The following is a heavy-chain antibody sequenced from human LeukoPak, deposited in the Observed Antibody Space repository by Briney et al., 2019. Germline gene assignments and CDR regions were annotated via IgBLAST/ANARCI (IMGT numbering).Heavy chain of an antibody. CDR2: INTNTGNP. D-gene: IGHD2-21*02. Sequence: ASVKVSCKASGYTFTNYVINWVRQAPGQGLEWMGWINTNTGNPTYAQGFTRRYVFSLDTSASTAYLQISSLEAEDTAVYYCARVRIRNNSVVVTASGRYGMDVWGQGTTVTVSS. CDR1: GYTFTNYV. V-gene: IGHV7-4-1*02. CDR3: ARVRIRNNSVVVTASGRYGMDV. J-gene: IGHJ6*02.